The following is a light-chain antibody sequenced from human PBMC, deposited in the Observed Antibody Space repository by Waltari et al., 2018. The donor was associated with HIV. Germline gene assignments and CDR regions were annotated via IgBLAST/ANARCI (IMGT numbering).Light chain of an antibody. CDR1: QSVLPGTNNKNH. V-gene: IGKV4-1*01. CDR3: QQFYSTPRT. J-gene: IGKJ2*01. Sequence: DIVMTQSPDSLAVSLGEKATINCKSSQSVLPGTNNKNHLAWYQQRPGQSPKLLIYCASIRDSGVPDRFSGSWSGTDFTLTISHLQAEDVAVYYCQQFYSTPRTFGQGTKLEI. CDR2: CAS.